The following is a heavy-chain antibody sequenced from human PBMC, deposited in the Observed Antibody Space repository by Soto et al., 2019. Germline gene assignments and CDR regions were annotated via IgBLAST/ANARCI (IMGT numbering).Heavy chain of an antibody. CDR2: IWYDGTGK. J-gene: IGHJ6*02. CDR1: GATFSGYG. Sequence: GGSLELSRAASGATFSGYGMHWVRQPPGKGLEWVAVIWYDGTGKYYADSVKGRFAISRDNSFLYLEMNSLRVEDTAVYYCAKDRSRSLDAMDVWGQATTVTLSS. V-gene: IGHV3-33*03. D-gene: IGHD6-13*01. CDR3: AKDRSRSLDAMDV.